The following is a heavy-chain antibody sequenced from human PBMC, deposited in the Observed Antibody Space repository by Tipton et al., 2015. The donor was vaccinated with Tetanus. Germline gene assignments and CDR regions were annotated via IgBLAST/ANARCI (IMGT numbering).Heavy chain of an antibody. CDR1: GDSMTDFY. CDR3: ARSKLLWFGESLSGFDS. CDR2: IFYSGRT. V-gene: IGHV4-59*01. D-gene: IGHD3-10*01. J-gene: IGHJ4*02. Sequence: TLSLTCNVSGDSMTDFYWSWIRQPPGKGLEWIAYIFYSGRTQHNPSLKSRVTISVDTAKNQFSLRLTSVTAADTAVYYCARSKLLWFGESLSGFDSWGQGTLVTVSA.